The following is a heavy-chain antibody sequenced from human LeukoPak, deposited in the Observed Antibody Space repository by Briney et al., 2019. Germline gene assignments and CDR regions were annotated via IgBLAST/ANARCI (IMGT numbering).Heavy chain of an antibody. CDR1: GGSISSGGYS. J-gene: IGHJ4*02. Sequence: SQTLSLTCAVSGGSISSGGYSWSWIRQPPGEGLEWIGYIYHSGSTYYNPSLKSRVIMSVDRPKNQFSLMLSSVTAADTAVYYCARHNWNYREFDYWGQGTLVTVSS. CDR3: ARHNWNYREFDY. D-gene: IGHD1-7*01. CDR2: IYHSGST. V-gene: IGHV4-30-2*01.